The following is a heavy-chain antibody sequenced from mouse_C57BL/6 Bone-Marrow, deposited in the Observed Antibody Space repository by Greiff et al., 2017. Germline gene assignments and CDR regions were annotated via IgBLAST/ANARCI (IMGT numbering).Heavy chain of an antibody. CDR3: GDGDDGYSAWFAY. D-gene: IGHD2-3*01. CDR2: IDPANGNT. V-gene: IGHV14-3*01. CDR1: GFNIKNTY. J-gene: IGHJ3*01. Sequence: EVQLQQSVAELVRPGASVKLSCTASGFNIKNTYMHWVKQRPEQGLEWIGRIDPANGNTKYAPKFQGKATITADTSSNTAYLQLSSLTYEDHAIYYCGDGDDGYSAWFAYWGQGTLVTVSA.